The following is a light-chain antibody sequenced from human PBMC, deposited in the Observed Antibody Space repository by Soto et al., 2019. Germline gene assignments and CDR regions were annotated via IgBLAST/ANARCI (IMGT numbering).Light chain of an antibody. CDR3: QQYNTWPPHT. V-gene: IGKV3-15*01. CDR1: QNINNN. Sequence: EIVMTQSPATLSVSPGERATLSCRASQNINNNLAWYQQKPGQAPRLLIYGASTRATDIPARFSGSGSGTEFTLTISSLKSEDFAVYYCQQYNTWPPHTFGQGTKLEIK. CDR2: GAS. J-gene: IGKJ2*01.